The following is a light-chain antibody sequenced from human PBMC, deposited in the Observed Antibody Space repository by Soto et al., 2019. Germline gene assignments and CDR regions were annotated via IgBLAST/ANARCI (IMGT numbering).Light chain of an antibody. Sequence: QSALTQPASVSGSPGQSITISCTGTSSDVGGYNYVSWYQQHPGKAPKLIIYEVSNRPSGVSNRFSGSKSGNMASLTIYGLQAEDEADYYCNSYTSKSTGVFGTGTKLTVL. J-gene: IGLJ1*01. CDR3: NSYTSKSTGV. V-gene: IGLV2-14*01. CDR2: EVS. CDR1: SSDVGGYNY.